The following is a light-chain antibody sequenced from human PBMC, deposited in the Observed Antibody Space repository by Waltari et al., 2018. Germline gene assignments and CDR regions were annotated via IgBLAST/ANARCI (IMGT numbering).Light chain of an antibody. V-gene: IGKV1-5*03. CDR1: QTITNW. CDR3: QQYDNYPYT. CDR2: EAS. Sequence: DIQMTQSPSTLSASVGDRVTITCRASQTITNWLAWYQQKPGEAPKLLIYEASTLDMGVPSRFSGSGSGTEFTLTISSLQPDDFATYYCQQYDNYPYTFGQGTKLEIK. J-gene: IGKJ2*01.